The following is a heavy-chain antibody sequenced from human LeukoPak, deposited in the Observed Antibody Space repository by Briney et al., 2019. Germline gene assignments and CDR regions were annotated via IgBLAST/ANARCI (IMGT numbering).Heavy chain of an antibody. CDR1: GGTLSSYV. CDR2: IIPISGAA. CDR3: ARGGYDYVWGSDDAFDI. Sequence: ASVKVSCKASGGTLSSYVISWVRQAPGQGLEWMGGIIPISGAAKYAQKFQGRVTITRNTSISTAYMELSSLRSEDTAVYYCARGGYDYVWGSDDAFDIWGQGTMVTVSS. V-gene: IGHV1-69*05. D-gene: IGHD3-16*01. J-gene: IGHJ3*02.